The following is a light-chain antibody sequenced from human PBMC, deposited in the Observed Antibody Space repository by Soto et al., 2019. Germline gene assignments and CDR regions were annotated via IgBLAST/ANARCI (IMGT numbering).Light chain of an antibody. J-gene: IGLJ1*01. CDR3: TSYATGSANV. CDR2: DVS. V-gene: IGLV2-18*02. CDR1: SSYVGGYNR. Sequence: QSALTQPPSVSGSPGQSVTISCTGTSSYVGGYNRVSWYQQPPGKAPKLLIYDVSNRPSGGSTRFSGSKSGNTASLSISGLQAEDEADYYCTSYATGSANVFGPGTKVT.